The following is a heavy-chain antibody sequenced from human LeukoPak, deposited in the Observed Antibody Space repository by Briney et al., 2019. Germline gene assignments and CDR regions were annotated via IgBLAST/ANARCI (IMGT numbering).Heavy chain of an antibody. Sequence: ASVKVSCKASGYTFTSYGISWARQAPGQGLEWMGWISAYNGNTNYAQKLQGRVTMTTDTSTSTAYMELRSLRSDDTAVYYCARHLQNRFGGYMDVWGKGTTVTVSS. CDR2: ISAYNGNT. J-gene: IGHJ6*03. V-gene: IGHV1-18*01. D-gene: IGHD4-11*01. CDR3: ARHLQNRFGGYMDV. CDR1: GYTFTSYG.